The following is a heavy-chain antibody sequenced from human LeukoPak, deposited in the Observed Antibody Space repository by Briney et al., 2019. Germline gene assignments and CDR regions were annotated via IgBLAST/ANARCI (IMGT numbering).Heavy chain of an antibody. CDR1: GGSFSGYY. Sequence: PSETLSLTCAVYGGSFSGYYWSWIRQPPGKGLEWIGEINHSGSTNYNPSLKSRVTISVDTSKNQFSLRLSSVTAADTAVYYCARDHDPSYYDFWSGYLGGYWGQGTLVTVSS. CDR2: INHSGST. J-gene: IGHJ4*02. D-gene: IGHD3-3*01. V-gene: IGHV4-34*01. CDR3: ARDHDPSYYDFWSGYLGGY.